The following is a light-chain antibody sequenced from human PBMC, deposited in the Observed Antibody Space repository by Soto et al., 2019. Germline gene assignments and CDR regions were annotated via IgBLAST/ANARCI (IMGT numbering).Light chain of an antibody. CDR3: QQYGSSPPVT. CDR2: DAS. J-gene: IGKJ5*01. Sequence: EIVLTQSPATLSLSPGERATLSCGASQSVTSSYLAWYQQKPGLATRLLIYDASSRATGIPDRFSGSGSGTDFTLTIIRLETEDFAVYYCQQYGSSPPVTFGQGTRLEIK. V-gene: IGKV3D-20*01. CDR1: QSVTSSY.